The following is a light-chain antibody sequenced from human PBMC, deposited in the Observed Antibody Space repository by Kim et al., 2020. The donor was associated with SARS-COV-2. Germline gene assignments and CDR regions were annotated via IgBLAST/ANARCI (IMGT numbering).Light chain of an antibody. J-gene: IGKJ3*01. CDR3: QQYRYYSYT. Sequence: DIQMTQSPSTLSASVGDRVIITCRASQSLDDWLAWYQHKPGKAPKLLIYMTSTLESGVPSRFSGSGFGTEFTLTIDSLQPDDFATYYCQQYRYYSYTFGPGTKVDIK. CDR1: QSLDDW. CDR2: MTS. V-gene: IGKV1-5*03.